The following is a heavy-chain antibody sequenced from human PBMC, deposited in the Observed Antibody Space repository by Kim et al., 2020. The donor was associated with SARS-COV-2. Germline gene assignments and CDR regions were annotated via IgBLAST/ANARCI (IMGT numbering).Heavy chain of an antibody. D-gene: IGHD3-10*01. V-gene: IGHV4-61*02. CDR1: GGSISSGSYY. CDR3: AREPRITMVRGVMDV. CDR2: IYTSGST. J-gene: IGHJ6*02. Sequence: SETLSLTCTVSGGSISSGSYYWSWIRQPAGKGLEWIGRIYTSGSTNYNPSLKSRVTISVDTSKNQFSLKLSSVTAADTAVYYCAREPRITMVRGVMDVWGQGTTVTVSS.